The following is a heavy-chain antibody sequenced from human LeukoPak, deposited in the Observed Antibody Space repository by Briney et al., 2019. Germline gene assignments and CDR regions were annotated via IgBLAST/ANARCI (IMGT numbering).Heavy chain of an antibody. Sequence: GGSLRLSCAASGFTFSSYSMNWVRQAPGKGLEWVSYITGSSSTIYYADSVKGRFTISRDNAENSLYLQMNSLRAEDTAVYYCARVVQSGSGRKFDYWGQGTLVTVSS. V-gene: IGHV3-48*01. CDR3: ARVVQSGSGRKFDY. CDR2: ITGSSSTI. CDR1: GFTFSSYS. D-gene: IGHD6-19*01. J-gene: IGHJ4*02.